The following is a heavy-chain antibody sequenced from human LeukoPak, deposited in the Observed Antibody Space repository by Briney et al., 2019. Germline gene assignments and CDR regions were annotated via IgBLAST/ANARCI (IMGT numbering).Heavy chain of an antibody. CDR3: AKSHNRRYNWNYGGITYFDY. J-gene: IGHJ4*02. D-gene: IGHD1-7*01. Sequence: GGSLRLSCAASGFTFSSYAMSWVRQAPGKGLEWVSAISGSGGSTYYADSVKGRFTISRDNSKNTLYLQMNSLRAEDTAVYYCAKSHNRRYNWNYGGITYFDYWGQGTLVTVSS. CDR2: ISGSGGST. CDR1: GFTFSSYA. V-gene: IGHV3-23*01.